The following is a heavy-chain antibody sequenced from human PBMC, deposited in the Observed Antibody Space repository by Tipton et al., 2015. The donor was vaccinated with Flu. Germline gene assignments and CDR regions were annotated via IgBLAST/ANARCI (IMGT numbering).Heavy chain of an antibody. J-gene: IGHJ3*02. D-gene: IGHD2-2*02. V-gene: IGHV4-39*07. CDR2: VYYSGGT. Sequence: TLSLTCTVSGGSISTSGYFWGWIRQPPGKGLEWIGSVYYSGGTHHNPSLKSRLTISIDTSKNQFSLNLNSMTVADTAVYFCARDGRPYCDTTGCHSPHVFDIWGQGTMVTVSS. CDR1: GGSISTSGYF. CDR3: ARDGRPYCDTTGCHSPHVFDI.